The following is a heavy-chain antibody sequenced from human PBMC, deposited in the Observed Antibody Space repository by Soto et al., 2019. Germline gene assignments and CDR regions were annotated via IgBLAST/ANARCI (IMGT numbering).Heavy chain of an antibody. J-gene: IGHJ5*02. D-gene: IGHD4-17*01. CDR2: ISSSSSYI. CDR3: ARDNRYGDYVYGWFDP. Sequence: EVQLVESGGGLVKPGGSLRLSCAASGFTFSSYSMNWVRQAPGKGLEWVSSISSSSSYIYYADSVKGRFTSSRDNAKNSLYLQMNSLRAEDTAVYYCARDNRYGDYVYGWFDPWGQGTLVTVSS. CDR1: GFTFSSYS. V-gene: IGHV3-21*01.